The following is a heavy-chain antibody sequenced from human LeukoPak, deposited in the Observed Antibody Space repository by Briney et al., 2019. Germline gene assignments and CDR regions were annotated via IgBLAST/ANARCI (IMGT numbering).Heavy chain of an antibody. D-gene: IGHD3-16*02. CDR3: AKKMGTYRAFDY. Sequence: GGSLRLSCAASGFAFKSYSMYWVRKGPGKGLEWVASISDASFSINYADSVKGRFTISRDNSKNILYLQMNNLRAEDTAVYYCAKKMGTYRAFDYWGQGTLVTVSS. J-gene: IGHJ4*02. CDR1: GFAFKSYS. CDR2: ISDASFSI. V-gene: IGHV3-23*01.